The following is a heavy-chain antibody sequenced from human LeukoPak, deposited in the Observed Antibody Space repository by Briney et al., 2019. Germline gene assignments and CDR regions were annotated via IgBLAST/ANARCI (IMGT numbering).Heavy chain of an antibody. CDR1: GFTFDDYG. D-gene: IGHD6-19*01. CDR3: AILQYSSGSFDY. CDR2: INWNGGST. Sequence: PGGSLRLSCAASGFTFDDYGMSWVRQAPGKGLEWVSGINWNGGSTGYADSVKGRFTISRDNSKNSLYLQMNSLRTEDTALYYCAILQYSSGSFDYWGQGTLVTVSS. V-gene: IGHV3-20*04. J-gene: IGHJ4*02.